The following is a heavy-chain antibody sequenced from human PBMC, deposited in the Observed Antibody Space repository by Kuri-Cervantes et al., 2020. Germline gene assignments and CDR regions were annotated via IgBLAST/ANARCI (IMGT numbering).Heavy chain of an antibody. D-gene: IGHD3-3*01. J-gene: IGHJ6*02. Sequence: GESLKISCAASGFTFSSYDMHWVRQATGKGLEWVSAIGTAGDTYYPGSVKGRFTISRENAKNSLYLQMNSLRAGDTAVYYCARAHTSSRYYDFWSGYHYGMDVWGQGTTVTVSS. CDR3: ARAHTSSRYYDFWSGYHYGMDV. CDR2: IGTAGDT. V-gene: IGHV3-13*01. CDR1: GFTFSSYD.